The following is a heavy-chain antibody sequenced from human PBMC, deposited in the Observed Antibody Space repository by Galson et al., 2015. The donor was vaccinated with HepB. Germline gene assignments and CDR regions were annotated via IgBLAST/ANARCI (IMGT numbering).Heavy chain of an antibody. CDR1: GFTFSSYA. D-gene: IGHD3-10*01. CDR3: ASPYYYGDPDYYYYGMDV. V-gene: IGHV3-23*01. J-gene: IGHJ6*02. Sequence: SLRLSCAASGFTFSSYAMSWVRQAPGKGLEWVSAISGSGGSTYYADSVKGRFTISRDNSKNTLYLQMNSLRAEDTAVYYCASPYYYGDPDYYYYGMDVWGQGTTVTVSS. CDR2: ISGSGGST.